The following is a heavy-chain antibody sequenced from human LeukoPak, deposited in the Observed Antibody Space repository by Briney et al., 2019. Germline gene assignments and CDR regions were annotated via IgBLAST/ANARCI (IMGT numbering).Heavy chain of an antibody. CDR3: ARPTYYDFWSGYYDRDVDAFDI. D-gene: IGHD3-3*01. Sequence: GASLKISCKAAGSSFTSYWIGWVRQLPGESLDWMGSIYPGDSDTRYSPAFQRQVTISADKSISTAYLQWSSLKASDTAMYYCARPTYYDFWSGYYDRDVDAFDIWGQGTMVTVSS. CDR2: IYPGDSDT. J-gene: IGHJ3*02. CDR1: GSSFTSYW. V-gene: IGHV5-51*01.